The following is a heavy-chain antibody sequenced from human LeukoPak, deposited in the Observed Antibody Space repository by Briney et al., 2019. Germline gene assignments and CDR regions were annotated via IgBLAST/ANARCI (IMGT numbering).Heavy chain of an antibody. J-gene: IGHJ5*02. CDR1: GGSISSYY. CDR2: IYYSGNT. V-gene: IGHV4-59*01. CDR3: ARSGEDYYDSSGTFDP. Sequence: PSETLSLTCTVSGGSISSYYWSWIRQPPGKGLEWIGYIYYSGNTNYNPSLKSRVTISVDTSKNQFSLKLSSVTAADTAVYYCARSGEDYYDSSGTFDPWGQGTLVTVSS. D-gene: IGHD3-22*01.